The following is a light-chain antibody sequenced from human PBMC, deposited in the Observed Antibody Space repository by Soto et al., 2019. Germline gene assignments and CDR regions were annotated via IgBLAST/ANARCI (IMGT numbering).Light chain of an antibody. CDR2: DAS. J-gene: IGKJ4*01. Sequence: DIVLTQSPSTLSLSPGERATLSCRASQSVSSYLAWYQQKPGQAPRLLIYDASNRATGIPARFSGSGSGTDFTLTISSLEPEDFAVYYCQQRSNWPITFGAGTKVEIK. CDR1: QSVSSY. CDR3: QQRSNWPIT. V-gene: IGKV3-11*01.